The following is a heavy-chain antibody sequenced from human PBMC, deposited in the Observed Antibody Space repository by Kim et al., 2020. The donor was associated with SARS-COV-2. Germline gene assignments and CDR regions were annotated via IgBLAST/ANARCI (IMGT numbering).Heavy chain of an antibody. D-gene: IGHD2-2*01. Sequence: ASVKVSCKASGYTFTSYAMHWVRQAPGQRLEWMGWINAGNGNTKYSQKFQGRVTITRDTSASTAYMELSSLRSEDTAVYYCARDFYCSSTSCYEGRRYDAFDIWGQGTMVTVSS. CDR1: GYTFTSYA. J-gene: IGHJ3*02. V-gene: IGHV1-3*01. CDR3: ARDFYCSSTSCYEGRRYDAFDI. CDR2: INAGNGNT.